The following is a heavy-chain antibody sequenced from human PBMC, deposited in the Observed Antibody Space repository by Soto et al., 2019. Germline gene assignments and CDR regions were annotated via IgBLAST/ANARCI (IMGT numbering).Heavy chain of an antibody. CDR2: ISYDGSNK. J-gene: IGHJ6*02. Sequence: GGSLRLSCAASGFTFSSYAMHWVRQAPGKGLEWVAVISYDGSNKYCADSVKGRFTISRDNSKNTLYLQMNSLRAEDTAVYYCARDQRSSSFPYYYYGMDVWGQGTTVTVSS. CDR3: ARDQRSSSFPYYYYGMDV. D-gene: IGHD6-6*01. CDR1: GFTFSSYA. V-gene: IGHV3-30-3*01.